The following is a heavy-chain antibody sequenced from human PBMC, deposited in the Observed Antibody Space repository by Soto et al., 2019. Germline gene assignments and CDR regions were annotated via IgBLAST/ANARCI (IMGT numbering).Heavy chain of an antibody. CDR1: GGSISSGGYY. CDR2: IYYSGST. Sequence: QVQLQESGPGLVKPSQTLSLTCTVSGGSISSGGYYWSWIRQHPGKGLEWIGYIYYSGSTYYNPSHERRVTISVDTSKHQFSLKLSSVPAADTAVYYCARGGRRSPGMDVWGQGTTVTVSS. V-gene: IGHV4-31*03. J-gene: IGHJ6*02. CDR3: ARGGRRSPGMDV.